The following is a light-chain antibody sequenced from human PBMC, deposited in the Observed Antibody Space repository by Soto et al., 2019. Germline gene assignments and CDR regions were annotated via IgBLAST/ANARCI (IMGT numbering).Light chain of an antibody. CDR2: STN. CDR1: SGSVSTSYY. V-gene: IGLV8-61*01. CDR3: VLYMGGMV. J-gene: IGLJ2*01. Sequence: QAVVTQEPSFSLSPGGTVTLTCGLSSGSVSTSYYPSWYQQTPGQAPRTLIYSTNTRSSGVPDRFSGSILGNKAALTITGAQADDESDYYCVLYMGGMVFGGGTKLTV.